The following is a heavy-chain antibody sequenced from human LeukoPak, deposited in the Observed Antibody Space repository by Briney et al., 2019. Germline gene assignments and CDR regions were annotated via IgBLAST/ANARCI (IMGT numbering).Heavy chain of an antibody. CDR1: GFTFTSSA. D-gene: IGHD3-22*01. Sequence: SVKVSCKASGFTFTSSAMQWVRQARGQRLEWIGWIVVGSGNTNYAQKFQGRVTMTRDTSISTAYMELSRLRSDDTAVYYCARHETYYYDSSGYIDYWGQGTLVTVSS. V-gene: IGHV1-58*02. J-gene: IGHJ4*02. CDR2: IVVGSGNT. CDR3: ARHETYYYDSSGYIDY.